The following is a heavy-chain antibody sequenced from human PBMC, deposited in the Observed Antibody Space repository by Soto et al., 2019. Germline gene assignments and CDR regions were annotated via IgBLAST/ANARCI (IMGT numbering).Heavy chain of an antibody. D-gene: IGHD6-19*01. V-gene: IGHV3-30*18. Sequence: QVQLVESGGGVVQPGRSLRLSCAASGFTFSSYGMHWVRQAPGKGLEWVEVISYDGSNKYYADSVKGRFTISRDNYKTTQLLQMNSMGAEDTAVYYWAKDERMSSGWYGLNYYYGMDVWGQGTTVTVSS. CDR3: AKDERMSSGWYGLNYYYGMDV. CDR1: GFTFSSYG. J-gene: IGHJ6*02. CDR2: ISYDGSNK.